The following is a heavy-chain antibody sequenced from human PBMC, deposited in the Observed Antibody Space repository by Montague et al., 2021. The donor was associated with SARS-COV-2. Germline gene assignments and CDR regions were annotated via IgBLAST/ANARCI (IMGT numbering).Heavy chain of an antibody. CDR2: IRSKLYGGTI. J-gene: IGHJ5*02. Sequence: SLRLSCAASGFTFGDYAMSWVRQAPGKGLEWIGFIRSKLYGGTIEYAASVKGRFTISSDDSKSIAYLQMNSLKTEDTAVYYCTREPETAIVGPYHWGQGTLVTVS. V-gene: IGHV3-49*04. CDR3: TREPETAIVGPYH. D-gene: IGHD5-18*01. CDR1: GFTFGDYA.